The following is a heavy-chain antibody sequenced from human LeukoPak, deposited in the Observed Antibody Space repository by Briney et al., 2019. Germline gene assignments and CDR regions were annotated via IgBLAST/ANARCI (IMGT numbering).Heavy chain of an antibody. CDR1: GFTFSSYS. V-gene: IGHV3-21*01. Sequence: GGSLRLSCAASGFTFSSYSMNWVRQAPGKGLEWVSSISSSSSYIYYADSVKSRFTISRDNAKNSLYLQMNSLRAEDTAVYYCARDRVEMATITGGFDYWGQGTLVTVSS. D-gene: IGHD5-24*01. CDR3: ARDRVEMATITGGFDY. CDR2: ISSSSSYI. J-gene: IGHJ4*02.